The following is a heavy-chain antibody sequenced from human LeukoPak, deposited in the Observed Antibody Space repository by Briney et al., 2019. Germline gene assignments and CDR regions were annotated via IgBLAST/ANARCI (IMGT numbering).Heavy chain of an antibody. CDR3: ARDKALYGDYGSFDY. J-gene: IGHJ4*02. D-gene: IGHD4-17*01. V-gene: IGHV4-61*08. Sequence: SETLSLTCAVSGGSISSGGYSWSWIRQPPGKGLEWIGYIYYSGSTNYNPSLKSRVTISVDTSKNQFSLKLSSVTAADTAVYYCARDKALYGDYGSFDYWGQGTLVTVSS. CDR2: IYYSGST. CDR1: GGSISSGGYS.